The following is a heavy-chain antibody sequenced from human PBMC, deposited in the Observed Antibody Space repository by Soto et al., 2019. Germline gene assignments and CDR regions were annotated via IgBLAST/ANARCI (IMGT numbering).Heavy chain of an antibody. D-gene: IGHD1-26*01. Sequence: GEALKISCKGSGYSFTSYWIGWVRQMPGKGLEWMGIIYPGDSDTRYSPSFQGQVTISADKSISTAYLQWSSLKASDTAMDYCARPMGGNYYYYGMDVWGQGTTVTVSS. CDR2: IYPGDSDT. V-gene: IGHV5-51*01. CDR1: GYSFTSYW. J-gene: IGHJ6*02. CDR3: ARPMGGNYYYYGMDV.